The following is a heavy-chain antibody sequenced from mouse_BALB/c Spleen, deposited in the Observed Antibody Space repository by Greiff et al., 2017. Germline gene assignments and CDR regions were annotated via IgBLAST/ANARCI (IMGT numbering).Heavy chain of an antibody. Sequence: VQLQQSGPELVKPGASVKMSCKASGYTFTSYVMHWVKQKPGQGLEWIGYINPYNDGTKYNEKFKGKATLTSDKSSSTAYMELSSLTSEDSAVYYCARFLTTVVARAMDYWGQGTSVTVSS. V-gene: IGHV1-14*01. D-gene: IGHD1-1*01. J-gene: IGHJ4*01. CDR3: ARFLTTVVARAMDY. CDR2: INPYNDGT. CDR1: GYTFTSYV.